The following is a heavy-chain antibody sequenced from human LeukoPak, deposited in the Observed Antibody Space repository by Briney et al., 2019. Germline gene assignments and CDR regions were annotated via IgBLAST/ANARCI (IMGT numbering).Heavy chain of an antibody. CDR3: ARGLYDFWSGYYIAWFDP. D-gene: IGHD3-3*01. V-gene: IGHV4-34*01. J-gene: IGHJ5*02. CDR2: INHSGST. CDR1: GGSFSGYY. Sequence: SETLSLTCAVYGGSFSGYYWSWIRQPPGKGLEWIGEINHSGSTNYNPSLKSRVTISVDTSKNQFSLKLSSVAAADTAVYYCARGLYDFWSGYYIAWFDPWGQGTLVTVSS.